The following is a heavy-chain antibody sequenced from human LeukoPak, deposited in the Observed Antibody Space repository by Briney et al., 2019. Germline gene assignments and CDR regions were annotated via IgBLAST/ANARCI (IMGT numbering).Heavy chain of an antibody. V-gene: IGHV4-61*02. J-gene: IGHJ5*02. CDR3: ARDRGTTVTTYAWFDP. Sequence: SETLSLTCTVSGGSISSGSYYWSWIRQPAGKGLEWIGRIYTSGSTNYNPSLKSRVTISVDTSKNQFSLKLSSVTAADTAVYYRARDRGTTVTTYAWFDPWGQGTLVTVSS. D-gene: IGHD4-17*01. CDR2: IYTSGST. CDR1: GGSISSGSYY.